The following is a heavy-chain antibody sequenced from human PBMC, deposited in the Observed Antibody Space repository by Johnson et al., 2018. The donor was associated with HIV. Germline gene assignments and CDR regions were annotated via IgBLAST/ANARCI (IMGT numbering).Heavy chain of an antibody. CDR2: ISRSGSTI. V-gene: IGHV3-11*01. Sequence: GVVQPGRSLRLSCAASGFTFSDDYMSWIRQAPGKGLEWVSYISRSGSTITYADSVKGRFTISRDNTKNSLFLQMNSQRAEDTAVYYCASARDWNYGDIWGQGTMVTVSS. D-gene: IGHD1-7*01. J-gene: IGHJ3*02. CDR3: ASARDWNYGDI. CDR1: GFTFSDDY.